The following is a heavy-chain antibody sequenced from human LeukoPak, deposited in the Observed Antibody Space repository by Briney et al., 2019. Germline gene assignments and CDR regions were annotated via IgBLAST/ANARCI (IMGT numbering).Heavy chain of an antibody. V-gene: IGHV4-34*01. CDR1: GGSFSGYY. J-gene: IGHJ4*02. CDR2: INHSGST. CDR3: ARDLGGGGIGY. Sequence: SETLSLTCAVCGGSFSGYYWSWIRQPPGKGLEWIGEINHSGSTNYNPSLKSRVTISVDTSKNQFSLKLSSVTAADTAVYYCARDLGGGGIGYWGQGTLVTVSS. D-gene: IGHD2-21*01.